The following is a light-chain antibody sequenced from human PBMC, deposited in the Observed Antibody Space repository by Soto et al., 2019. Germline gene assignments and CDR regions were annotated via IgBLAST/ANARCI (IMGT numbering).Light chain of an antibody. CDR1: SSDVGSYNL. CDR2: EAT. J-gene: IGLJ3*02. V-gene: IGLV2-23*02. Sequence: QSALTQPASVSGSPGQSITISCTGTSSDVGSYNLVSWYQQHPGKAPKLMIYEATKRPSGVSNRFSGSKSGNTASLTISGLQAEDEADYYCSLYASTNTFMFGGGTQLTVL. CDR3: SLYASTNTFM.